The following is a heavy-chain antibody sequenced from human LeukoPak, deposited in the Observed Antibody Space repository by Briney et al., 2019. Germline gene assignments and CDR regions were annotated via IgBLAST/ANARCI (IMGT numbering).Heavy chain of an antibody. CDR2: IYPGDSDT. CDR3: ARLGSDYYYAPNWFDP. Sequence: GESLKISCKGSGYSFTSHWIGWVRQMPGKGLEWMGIIYPGDSDTRYSPSFQGQVTISADKSISTAYLQWSSLKASDTAMYYCARLGSDYYYAPNWFDPWGQGTLVTVSS. D-gene: IGHD3-10*01. V-gene: IGHV5-51*01. CDR1: GYSFTSHW. J-gene: IGHJ5*02.